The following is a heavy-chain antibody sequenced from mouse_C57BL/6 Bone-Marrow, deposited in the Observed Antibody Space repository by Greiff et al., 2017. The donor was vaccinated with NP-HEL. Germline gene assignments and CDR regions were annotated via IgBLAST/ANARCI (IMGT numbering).Heavy chain of an antibody. CDR1: GFTFSDYY. Sequence: EVKLVESGGDLVKPGSSMKLSCTASGFTFSDYYMAWVRQVPEKGLEWVANINYDGSSTYYLDSLKSRFIISRDNAKNILYLQMSSLKSEDTATYYCARLVYYAMDYWGQGTSVTVSS. CDR3: ARLVYYAMDY. CDR2: INYDGSST. V-gene: IGHV5-16*01. J-gene: IGHJ4*01.